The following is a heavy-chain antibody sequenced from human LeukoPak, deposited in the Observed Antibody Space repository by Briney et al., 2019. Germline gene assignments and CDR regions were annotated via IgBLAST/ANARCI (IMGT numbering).Heavy chain of an antibody. CDR1: GGTFSSYA. CDR3: ARGPVSLVVPAAPMDV. Sequence: RASVKVSCKASGGTFSSYAISWVRQAPGQGLEWMGGIIPIFGTANYAQKFQGRVTITADESTSTAYMELSSLRSEDTAVYYCARGPVSLVVPAAPMDVWGQGTTVTVSS. CDR2: IIPIFGTA. V-gene: IGHV1-69*13. D-gene: IGHD2-2*01. J-gene: IGHJ6*02.